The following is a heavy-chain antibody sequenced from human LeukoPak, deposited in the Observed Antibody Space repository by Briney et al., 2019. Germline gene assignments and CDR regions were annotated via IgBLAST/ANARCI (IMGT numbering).Heavy chain of an antibody. Sequence: GGSLRLSCAASGFTFSSYSMNWVRQAPGKGLEWVSSISSSSSYIYYADSVKGRFTISRDNAKNSLYLQMNSLRAEDTAVYCCASDGSYDYVWGSYRHNWFDPWGQGTLVTVSS. CDR2: ISSSSSYI. V-gene: IGHV3-21*01. CDR3: ASDGSYDYVWGSYRHNWFDP. CDR1: GFTFSSYS. J-gene: IGHJ5*02. D-gene: IGHD3-16*02.